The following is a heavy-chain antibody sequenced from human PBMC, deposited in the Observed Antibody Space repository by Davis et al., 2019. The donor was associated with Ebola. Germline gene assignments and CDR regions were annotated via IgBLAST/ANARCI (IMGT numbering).Heavy chain of an antibody. CDR2: IYHSGIT. J-gene: IGHJ4*02. V-gene: IGHV4-30-2*01. Sequence: LRLSCAVSGGSISSGGYSWSWIRQPPGKGLEWIGYIYHSGITYYNPSLKSRVTISVDRSKNQFSLKLSSVTAADTAVYYCARVRAAMVRGVIITKHFDYWGQGTLVTVSS. CDR1: GGSISSGGYS. CDR3: ARVRAAMVRGVIITKHFDY. D-gene: IGHD3-10*01.